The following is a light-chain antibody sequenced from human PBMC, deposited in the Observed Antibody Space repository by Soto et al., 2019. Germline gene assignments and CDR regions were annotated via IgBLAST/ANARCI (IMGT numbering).Light chain of an antibody. V-gene: IGKV1-5*01. CDR1: QSISSW. Sequence: DIQMTQSPSTLSASVGDRVTITCRASQSISSWLAWYQQKPGKAPKLLIYDASSLESGAPSRFSGRRSGTEFTLSFSSLQPDDFATYYYQQYNSYSPLTFGGGTKVEIK. CDR2: DAS. CDR3: QQYNSYSPLT. J-gene: IGKJ4*01.